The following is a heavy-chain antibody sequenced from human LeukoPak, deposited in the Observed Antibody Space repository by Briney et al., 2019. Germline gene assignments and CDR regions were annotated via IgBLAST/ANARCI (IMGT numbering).Heavy chain of an antibody. CDR3: ARDSGNIVVVPAAIVGPFDY. CDR2: ISYDGSNK. V-gene: IGHV3-30*04. Sequence: GGSLRLSCAASGFTFSSYAMHWVRQAPGKGLEWVAVISYDGSNKYYADSVKGRFTISRDNSKNTLYLQMNSLRAEDTAVYYCARDSGNIVVVPAAIVGPFDYWGQGTLVTVSS. CDR1: GFTFSSYA. D-gene: IGHD2-2*02. J-gene: IGHJ4*02.